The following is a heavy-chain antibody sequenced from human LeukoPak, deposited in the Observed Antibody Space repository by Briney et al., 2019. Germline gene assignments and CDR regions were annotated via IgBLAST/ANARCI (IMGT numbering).Heavy chain of an antibody. CDR3: ARVAGYNYGSGSSNWFDP. D-gene: IGHD3-10*01. V-gene: IGHV6-1*01. J-gene: IGHJ5*02. CDR1: GDSVSSNSAA. CDR2: TYYRSKWYN. Sequence: SQTLSLTCAISGDSVSSNSAAWNWIRQSPSRGLEWLGRTYYRSKWYNDYAVSVKSRITINPDTSKNQFSLQLNSVTPEDTAVYYCARVAGYNYGSGSSNWFDPWGQGTLVTVSS.